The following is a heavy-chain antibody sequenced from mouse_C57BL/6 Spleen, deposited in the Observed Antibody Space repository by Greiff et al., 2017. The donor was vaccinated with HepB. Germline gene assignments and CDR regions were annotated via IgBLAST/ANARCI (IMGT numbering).Heavy chain of an antibody. CDR1: GYTFTDYE. D-gene: IGHD1-1*01. J-gene: IGHJ2*01. Sequence: VQLQQSGAELVRPGASVTLSCKASGYTFTDYEMHWVKQTPVHGLEWIGAIDPETGGTAYNQKFKGKAILTADKSSSTAYMELRSLTSEDSAVYYCTRRTTVVGFDDWGQGTTLTVSS. CDR2: IDPETGGT. V-gene: IGHV1-15*01. CDR3: TRRTTVVGFDD.